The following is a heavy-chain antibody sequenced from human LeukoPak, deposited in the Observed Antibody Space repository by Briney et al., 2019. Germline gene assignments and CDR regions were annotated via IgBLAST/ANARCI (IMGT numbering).Heavy chain of an antibody. D-gene: IGHD2/OR15-2a*01. Sequence: SPFSGSGGSTYYADSVKGRFTISRDNSKNTLYLQMNSLRAEDTAVYYCAKGPLSHFDYWGQGTLVTVSS. J-gene: IGHJ4*02. V-gene: IGHV3-23*01. CDR3: AKGPLSHFDY. CDR2: FSGSGGST.